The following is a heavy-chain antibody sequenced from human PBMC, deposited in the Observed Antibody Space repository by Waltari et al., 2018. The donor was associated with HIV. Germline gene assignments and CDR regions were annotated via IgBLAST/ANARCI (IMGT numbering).Heavy chain of an antibody. V-gene: IGHV3-11*01. CDR2: ISPSERIV. CDR3: ARSHCEPKRCFLDHFYDVVV. D-gene: IGHD2-21*01. Sequence: QVQLVESGGDLVKLGGSLRLSCVVSGISFRDPYMTWIRQAPGEGLGLLSYISPSERIVNYAASVKGRFTVSSDNTKNSLYLQMTSLRAEDTAVYYCARSHCEPKRCFLDHFYDVVVWGQGTTVTVSS. CDR1: GISFRDPY. J-gene: IGHJ6*02.